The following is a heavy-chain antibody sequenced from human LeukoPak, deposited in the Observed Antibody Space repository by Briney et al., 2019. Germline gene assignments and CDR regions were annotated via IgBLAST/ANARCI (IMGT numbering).Heavy chain of an antibody. CDR3: ARVRSTPEFDY. V-gene: IGHV4-59*08. D-gene: IGHD2-2*01. J-gene: IGHJ4*02. CDR1: GGSVSDYY. Sequence: PSETLSLTCTVSGGSVSDYYWSWIRQSPGKGLEWIGYIYYTETSYNPSLKSRVTISADTSKNQFSLKLSSVTAADTAVYYCARVRSTPEFDYWGQGTLVTVSS. CDR2: IYYTET.